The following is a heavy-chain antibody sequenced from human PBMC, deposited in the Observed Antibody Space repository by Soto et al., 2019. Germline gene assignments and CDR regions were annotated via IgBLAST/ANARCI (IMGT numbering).Heavy chain of an antibody. CDR1: GVTLSRCS. CDR3: AKDFLEGVIIMSDGMDV. CDR2: NSGSGGST. V-gene: IGHV3-23*01. J-gene: IGHJ6*02. Sequence: GGSLRLPCGASGVTLSRCSMRWVRQALGKGLEGVSANSGSGGSTYYADSVKGRFTISRDNSKHTLYLHMNSLRDEDTAVYHCAKDFLEGVIIMSDGMDVWGQGTTVSGSS. D-gene: IGHD3-10*01.